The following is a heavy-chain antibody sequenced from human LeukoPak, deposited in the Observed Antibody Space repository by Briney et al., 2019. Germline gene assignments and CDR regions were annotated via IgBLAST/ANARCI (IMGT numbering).Heavy chain of an antibody. CDR1: GFTFSTYW. Sequence: VGSLRLSCVASGFTFSTYWMNWVRQAPGKGLEWVANIKQDGSEKYYVDSVKGRFTISRDNAKNSLYLQMNSLRVEDTAVYYCADGGIWGQGTLVTVSS. CDR3: ADGGI. V-gene: IGHV3-7*01. CDR2: IKQDGSEK. J-gene: IGHJ4*02.